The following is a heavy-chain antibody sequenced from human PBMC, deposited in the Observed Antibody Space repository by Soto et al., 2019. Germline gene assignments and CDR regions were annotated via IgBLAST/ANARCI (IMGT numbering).Heavy chain of an antibody. J-gene: IGHJ4*02. V-gene: IGHV1-58*02. CDR2: IVVGSGHT. CDR3: AADSRYCSGGNCEDY. CDR1: GFPFTSSA. Sequence: QMQLVQSGPEVKKLGTSVKFSCRAAGFPFTSSAMQWVRQALGQRLAWIGWIVVGSGHTNYAQKFQERVTITRDMSTSTADMELSSLRSEDTAVYYCAADSRYCSGGNCEDYWGQGTLVTVSS. D-gene: IGHD2-15*01.